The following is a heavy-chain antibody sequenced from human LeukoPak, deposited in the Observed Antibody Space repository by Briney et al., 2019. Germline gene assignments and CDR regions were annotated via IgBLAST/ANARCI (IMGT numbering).Heavy chain of an antibody. Sequence: GGSLRLSCAASGSTFSSYSMNWVRQAPGKGLEWVSVIYSDGSTYYTDSVKGRFTISRDNSKNTLYLQMNSLRPEDTAVYYCAREQRSESYYPWGWFDPWGQGTLVTVSS. CDR1: GSTFSSYS. D-gene: IGHD1-26*01. V-gene: IGHV3-66*02. CDR2: IYSDGST. J-gene: IGHJ5*02. CDR3: AREQRSESYYPWGWFDP.